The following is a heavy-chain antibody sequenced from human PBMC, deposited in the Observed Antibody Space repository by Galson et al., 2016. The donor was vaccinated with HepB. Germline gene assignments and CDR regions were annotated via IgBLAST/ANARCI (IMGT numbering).Heavy chain of an antibody. D-gene: IGHD3-16*01. Sequence: SLRLSCAASGFTFSSYSLNWVRQAPGKGLEWVSYISIGSSRIYYADSVKGRFTISRDNAKNSLFLQMNSLRAGDTAVYYCAREYLGGFGDYVPLFDSWGQGTLVTVSS. CDR3: AREYLGGFGDYVPLFDS. CDR1: GFTFSSYS. V-gene: IGHV3-48*01. J-gene: IGHJ4*02. CDR2: ISIGSSRI.